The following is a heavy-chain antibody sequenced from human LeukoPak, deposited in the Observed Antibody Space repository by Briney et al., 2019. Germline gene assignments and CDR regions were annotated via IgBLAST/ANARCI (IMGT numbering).Heavy chain of an antibody. CDR2: INPNSGGT. Sequence: ASVKVSCTASGYTLTGYYLQWVRQAPGQGLEWMGWINPNSGGTNYAQKFRGRVTMTRDTSISTAYMELSRLRSDDTAVYYCARGRFPYGDYPYDAFDIWGQGTMVTVSS. CDR3: ARGRFPYGDYPYDAFDI. CDR1: GYTLTGYY. V-gene: IGHV1-2*02. D-gene: IGHD4-17*01. J-gene: IGHJ3*02.